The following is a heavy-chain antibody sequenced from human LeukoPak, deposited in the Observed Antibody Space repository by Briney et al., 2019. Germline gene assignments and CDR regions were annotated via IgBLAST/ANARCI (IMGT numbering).Heavy chain of an antibody. J-gene: IGHJ4*02. CDR1: GASVSSNY. D-gene: IGHD3-9*01. Sequence: SETLSLTCTVSGASVSSNYWNWIRQPPGKGLEWIGYVYASGSTRYNPSLKSRVTISVDTSKNQFSLKLNSVTAADTAVYFCARPPGDYDTFTGYYIGYFDYWGQGALVTVSS. CDR2: VYASGST. CDR3: ARPPGDYDTFTGYYIGYFDY. V-gene: IGHV4-4*09.